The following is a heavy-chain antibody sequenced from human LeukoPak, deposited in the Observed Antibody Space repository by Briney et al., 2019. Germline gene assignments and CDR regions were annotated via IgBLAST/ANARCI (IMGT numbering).Heavy chain of an antibody. CDR3: AKEFNRGLPDY. J-gene: IGHJ4*02. CDR2: ISYDGSNE. Sequence: PGRSLRLSCAAYGFTFSTYGMHWVRQAPGKGLEWVAVISYDGSNEYYADSVKGRFTISRDNSKNTLYLQMSSLRAEDTAVYYCAKEFNRGLPDYWGQGTLVTVPS. D-gene: IGHD2-21*01. V-gene: IGHV3-30*18. CDR1: GFTFSTYG.